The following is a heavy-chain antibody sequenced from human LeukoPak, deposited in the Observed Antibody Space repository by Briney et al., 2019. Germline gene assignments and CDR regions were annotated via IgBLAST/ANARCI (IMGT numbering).Heavy chain of an antibody. D-gene: IGHD6-13*01. J-gene: IGHJ4*02. CDR1: GGSISSYY. CDR2: IYCSGST. Sequence: SETLSLTCTVSGGSISSYYWSWIRQPPGKGLEWIGYIYCSGSTNYNPSLKSRVTISVDTSKNQFSLKLSSVTAADTAVYYCARGIAAAVNYFDYWGQGTLVTVSS. V-gene: IGHV4-59*01. CDR3: ARGIAAAVNYFDY.